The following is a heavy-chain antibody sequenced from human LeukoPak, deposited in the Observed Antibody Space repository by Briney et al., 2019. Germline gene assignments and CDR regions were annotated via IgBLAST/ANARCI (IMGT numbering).Heavy chain of an antibody. Sequence: GGSLRLSCAASGFTFSSYAMSWVRQAPGKGLEWVSSITGSGSTYYADSVKGRFTISRENSMNTLYLQMNSRRAEDTAINYCAKDLGITGTTLDDHWGQGTLVTVAS. CDR2: ITGSGST. D-gene: IGHD1-20*01. V-gene: IGHV3-23*01. CDR1: GFTFSSYA. CDR3: AKDLGITGTTLDDH. J-gene: IGHJ4*02.